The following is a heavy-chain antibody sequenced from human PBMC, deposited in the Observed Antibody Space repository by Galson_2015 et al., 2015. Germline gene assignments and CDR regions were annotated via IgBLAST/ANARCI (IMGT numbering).Heavy chain of an antibody. CDR1: GFTFDDYA. CDR2: IRWNSGSI. V-gene: IGHV3-9*01. D-gene: IGHD6-19*01. CDR3: AKELMYSSGRYGHYYYGMDV. J-gene: IGHJ6*02. Sequence: SLRLSCAASGFTFDDYAMHWVRQAPGKGLEWVSGIRWNSGSIRYADSVRGRFTISRDNSKNSLYLQMNSLRAEDTALYYCAKELMYSSGRYGHYYYGMDVWGQGTTVTVSS.